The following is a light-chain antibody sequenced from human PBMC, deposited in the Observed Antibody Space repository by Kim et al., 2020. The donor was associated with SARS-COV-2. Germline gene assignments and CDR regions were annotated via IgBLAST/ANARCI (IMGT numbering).Light chain of an antibody. V-gene: IGKV1-33*01. Sequence: SVGDRVTITCQASQDISNYLNWYQQKPGKAPKLLIYDASNLETGVPSRFSGSGSGTDFTFTISSLQPEDIATYYCQQYDNLPRALTFGGGTKVEIK. CDR1: QDISNY. CDR2: DAS. CDR3: QQYDNLPRALT. J-gene: IGKJ4*01.